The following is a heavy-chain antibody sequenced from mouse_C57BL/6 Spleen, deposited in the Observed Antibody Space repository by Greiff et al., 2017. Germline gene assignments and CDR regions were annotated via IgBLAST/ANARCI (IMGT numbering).Heavy chain of an antibody. CDR3: ARMVTYWYFDV. Sequence: EVKVEESGGGLVKPGGSLKLSCAASGFTFSDYGMHWVRQAPKKGLEWVAYISSGSSTIYYADTVKGRFTISRDNAKNTLFLQMTSLRSEDTAMYYCARMVTYWYFDVWGTGTTVTVSS. V-gene: IGHV5-17*01. J-gene: IGHJ1*03. CDR1: GFTFSDYG. CDR2: ISSGSSTI. D-gene: IGHD2-3*01.